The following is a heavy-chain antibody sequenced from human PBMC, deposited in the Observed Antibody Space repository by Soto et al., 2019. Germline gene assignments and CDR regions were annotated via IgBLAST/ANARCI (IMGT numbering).Heavy chain of an antibody. Sequence: QAQLVQSGGEGKRPGASVNVSCKASGYTFSEYGISWLRQAPGPGLEWMGWISPYNGETSFPQNDDGRVPLATDTSTHTAHMALMGVGSADTAIYYCAKDRRGRVRGSSARGGWFFDLWGPGTLVTVSS. V-gene: IGHV1-18*01. CDR2: ISPYNGET. J-gene: IGHJ2*01. D-gene: IGHD2-15*01. CDR3: AKDRRGRVRGSSARGGWFFDL. CDR1: GYTFSEYG.